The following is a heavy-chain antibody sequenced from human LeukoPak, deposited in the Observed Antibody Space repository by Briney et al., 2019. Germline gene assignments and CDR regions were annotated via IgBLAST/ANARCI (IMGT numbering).Heavy chain of an antibody. CDR3: AKVMPPGRIRFYSYYMDV. V-gene: IGHV3-21*01. CDR1: GFTFSSYS. J-gene: IGHJ6*03. D-gene: IGHD2-15*01. Sequence: PGGSLRLSCAASGFTFSSYSMNWVRQAPGKGLEWVSSIDFTSRYIYNADSVKGRFTISRDKSKNTLSLQMNGLRVEDTAVYYCAKVMPPGRIRFYSYYMDVWGKGTTVTVS. CDR2: IDFTSRYI.